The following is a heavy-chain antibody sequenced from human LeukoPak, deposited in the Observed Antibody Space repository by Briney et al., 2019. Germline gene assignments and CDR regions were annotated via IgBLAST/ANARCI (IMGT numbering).Heavy chain of an antibody. Sequence: GGSLRLSCAASGFTFSSYAMSWVRQAPGKGLEWVSATSGSGGSTYYADSVKGRFTISRDNSKNTLYLQMNSLRAEDTAVYYCAKDRDSSSWSAMDVWGKGTTVTVSS. D-gene: IGHD6-13*01. J-gene: IGHJ6*03. V-gene: IGHV3-23*01. CDR2: TSGSGGST. CDR1: GFTFSSYA. CDR3: AKDRDSSSWSAMDV.